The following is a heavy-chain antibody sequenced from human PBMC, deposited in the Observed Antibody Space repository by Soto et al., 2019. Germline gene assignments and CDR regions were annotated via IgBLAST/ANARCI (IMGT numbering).Heavy chain of an antibody. CDR1: GFTLSNYR. CDR3: ARDPGYSGHDWGFDS. Sequence: VQLMESGGGLVQPGGSLRLSCTASGFTLSNYRMHWVRQAPGKGLVWVSRIYSAGSTTNYADSVKGRFTISRDNAKNTTYLQMNSLRAEDTATYYCARDPGYSGHDWGFDSWGQGVLVTVSS. J-gene: IGHJ4*02. V-gene: IGHV3-74*01. CDR2: IYSAGSTT. D-gene: IGHD5-12*01.